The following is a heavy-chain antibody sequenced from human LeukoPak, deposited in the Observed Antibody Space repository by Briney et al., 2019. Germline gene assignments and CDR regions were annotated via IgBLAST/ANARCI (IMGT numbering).Heavy chain of an antibody. V-gene: IGHV1-2*02. CDR2: INPGSGGT. CDR1: GNTFTGYY. CDR3: ARGGPPKTWIQLWGWFDP. Sequence: ASVKVSCKASGNTFTGYYMHWVRQAPGQGLEWMGWINPGSGGTNYAEKFQGRVTMTRDTSISTAYMELSRLRSDDTAVYYCARGGPPKTWIQLWGWFDPWGQGTLVTVSS. D-gene: IGHD5-18*01. J-gene: IGHJ5*02.